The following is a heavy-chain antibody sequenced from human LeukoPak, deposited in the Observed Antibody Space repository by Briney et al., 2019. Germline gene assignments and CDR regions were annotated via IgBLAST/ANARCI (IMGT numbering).Heavy chain of an antibody. Sequence: ASVKVSCKASGYTFTSYGISWVRQAPGQGLEWMGWISAYNGNTNYAQKLQGRVTMTTDTSTSTAYIELRSLRSDDTAVYYCARDSFYYDSSGLHWGQGTLVTVSS. CDR3: ARDSFYYDSSGLH. J-gene: IGHJ4*02. CDR2: ISAYNGNT. D-gene: IGHD3-22*01. CDR1: GYTFTSYG. V-gene: IGHV1-18*01.